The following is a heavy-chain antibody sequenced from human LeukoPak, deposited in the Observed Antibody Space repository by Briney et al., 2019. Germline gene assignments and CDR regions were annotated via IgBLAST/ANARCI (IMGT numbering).Heavy chain of an antibody. CDR1: GFTFSGYA. Sequence: GGSLRLSCSASGFTFSGYAMHWVRQAPGKGLEYVSGIPSNGGTTYYADSVKGRFTISRDNSKNTLCLQMSSLRAEDTAVYFCVRDRVVVTATFDCWGQGTLVTVSS. D-gene: IGHD2-21*02. J-gene: IGHJ4*02. CDR3: VRDRVVVTATFDC. CDR2: IPSNGGTT. V-gene: IGHV3-64D*06.